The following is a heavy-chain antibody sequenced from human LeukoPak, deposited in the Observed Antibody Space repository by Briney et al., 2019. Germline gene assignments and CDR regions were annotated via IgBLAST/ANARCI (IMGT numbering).Heavy chain of an antibody. CDR2: IYTSGST. V-gene: IGHV4-4*07. D-gene: IGHD3-10*01. CDR1: GGSISNYY. J-gene: IGHJ5*01. CDR3: ARDYYMLRGLHWFDP. Sequence: PSETLSLTCTVSGGSISNYYWSWIRQPAGKGLEWVGRIYTSGSTKYNPSLKSRVTMSVDTSKNQISLKLSSVTAADTAVYYCARDYYMLRGLHWFDPWGRGTLVTVSS.